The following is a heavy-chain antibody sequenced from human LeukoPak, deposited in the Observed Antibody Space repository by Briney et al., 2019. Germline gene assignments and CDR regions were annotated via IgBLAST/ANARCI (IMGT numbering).Heavy chain of an antibody. CDR1: GGSISTNSYY. V-gene: IGHV4-39*01. D-gene: IGHD3-9*01. J-gene: IGHJ6*03. CDR2: IDYSLNT. Sequence: SETLSLTCSVSGGSISTNSYYWGWIRQPPGKGLEWIGSIDYSLNTYYNPSLKSRVTISVDTSKNHFSLRLSSVTAADTAVFYCVRLAGHLLMDSYYYMDVWGKGTTVTVSS. CDR3: VRLAGHLLMDSYYYMDV.